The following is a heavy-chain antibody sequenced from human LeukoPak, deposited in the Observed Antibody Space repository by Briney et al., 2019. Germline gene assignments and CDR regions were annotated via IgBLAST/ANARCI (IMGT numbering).Heavy chain of an antibody. Sequence: SGGSLRLSCAASGFTFSSYAMSWVRQAPGKGLEWVSVISGSGTNTDYVDSVKGRFTISRDNSKNTLYLKMDSLRAEDTAVYYCAKGHGWEASYYYYYMDVWGKGTTVTISS. V-gene: IGHV3-23*01. CDR1: GFTFSSYA. CDR3: AKGHGWEASYYYYYMDV. CDR2: ISGSGTNT. J-gene: IGHJ6*03. D-gene: IGHD1-26*01.